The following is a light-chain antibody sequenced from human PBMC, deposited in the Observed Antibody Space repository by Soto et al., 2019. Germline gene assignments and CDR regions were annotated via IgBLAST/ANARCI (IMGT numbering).Light chain of an antibody. CDR2: AAS. CDR1: QSISSY. V-gene: IGKV1-39*01. CDR3: QQSYSTPWT. J-gene: IGKJ1*01. Sequence: DIQMTQSPSSLSASVGDRVTITCLASQSISSYLNWYQQKPGKAPKLLIYAASSLQSGVPSSFSGSGSGTDFTLTISSLQPEDFATYYCQQSYSTPWTFGQGTKVDI.